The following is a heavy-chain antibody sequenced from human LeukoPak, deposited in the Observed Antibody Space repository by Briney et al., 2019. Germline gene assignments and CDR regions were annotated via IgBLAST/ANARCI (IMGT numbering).Heavy chain of an antibody. Sequence: PGGSLRLSCAASGFTFSSYAMHWVRQAPGKGLEWVAVISYDGSNKYYADSVKGRFTISRDNSKNTLYLQMNSLRAEDTAVYYCARVLVVEENSSILDYWGQGTLVTVSS. CDR2: ISYDGSNK. J-gene: IGHJ4*02. CDR1: GFTFSSYA. V-gene: IGHV3-30-3*01. CDR3: ARVLVVEENSSILDY. D-gene: IGHD6-6*01.